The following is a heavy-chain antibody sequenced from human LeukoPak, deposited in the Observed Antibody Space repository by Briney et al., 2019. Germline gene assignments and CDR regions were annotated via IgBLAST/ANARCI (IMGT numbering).Heavy chain of an antibody. V-gene: IGHV3-23*01. J-gene: IGHJ4*02. CDR1: GFAFSTYT. CDR3: AKLVDY. Sequence: GGSLRLSCAASGFAFSTYTMSWVRQAPGIGLEWVSALTGSGGSTYYADSVKGRFTISRDNSMNTLYLQMNSLRAEDTAVYYCAKLVDYWGQGTLVTVSS. CDR2: LTGSGGST.